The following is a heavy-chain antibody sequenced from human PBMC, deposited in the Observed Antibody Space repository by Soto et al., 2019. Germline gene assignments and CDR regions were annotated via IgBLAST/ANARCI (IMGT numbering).Heavy chain of an antibody. CDR2: IIPIFGTA. J-gene: IGHJ4*02. CDR3: AGCSGGSCYSFYYFDY. CDR1: GGTFSSYA. D-gene: IGHD2-15*01. V-gene: IGHV1-69*13. Sequence: VASVKVSCKASGGTFSSYAISWVRQAPGQGLEWMGGIIPIFGTANYAQKFQGRVTITADESTSTAYMELSSLRSEDTAVYYCAGCSGGSCYSFYYFDYWGQGTLVTVS.